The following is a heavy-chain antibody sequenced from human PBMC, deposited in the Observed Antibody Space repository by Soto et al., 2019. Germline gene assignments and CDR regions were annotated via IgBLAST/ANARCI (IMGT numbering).Heavy chain of an antibody. CDR1: GGSISNGYCC. J-gene: IGHJ6*02. Sequence: PSETLFLPWAVSGGSISNGYCCWGWVRQPPGKGLEWIGNIYYSGNTYYNPSLKSRLIISIDTSKNQFSLKGGSVTAADTAVYYWASSSLYGMDVWGQGTTVTVSS. CDR3: ASSSLYGMDV. CDR2: IYYSGNT. V-gene: IGHV4-30-4*01.